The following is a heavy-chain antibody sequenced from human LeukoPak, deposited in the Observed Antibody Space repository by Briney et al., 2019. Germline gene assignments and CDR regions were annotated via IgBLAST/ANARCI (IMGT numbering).Heavy chain of an antibody. CDR3: ARSLFPFFDY. V-gene: IGHV3-48*03. J-gene: IGHJ4*02. CDR1: GFTFSRYE. CDR2: ISSSGSST. Sequence: GGSLRLSCAASGFTFSRYEMNWVRQAPGKGLEWVSYISSSGSSTYYADSVKGRFTISRDNAKNLLFLQMNSLRAEDTAIYHCARSLFPFFDYWGQGSLVTVSS. D-gene: IGHD3-3*01.